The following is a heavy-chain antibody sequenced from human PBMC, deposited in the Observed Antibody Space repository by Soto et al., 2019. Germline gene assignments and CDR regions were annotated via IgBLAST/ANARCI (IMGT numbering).Heavy chain of an antibody. V-gene: IGHV4-31*03. CDR1: GGSISSSGYY. Sequence: QVQLQESGPGLVKPSQPLSLTCTVSGGSISSSGYYWRLIRQHPGKGLEWIGYIDYSGSTSYNPSHKSRVTISVDTSKNQFSLKMSSVTAADTAVYYGATYGDYSSDYWGQGTLVTVSS. CDR3: ATYGDYSSDY. D-gene: IGHD4-17*01. J-gene: IGHJ4*02. CDR2: IDYSGST.